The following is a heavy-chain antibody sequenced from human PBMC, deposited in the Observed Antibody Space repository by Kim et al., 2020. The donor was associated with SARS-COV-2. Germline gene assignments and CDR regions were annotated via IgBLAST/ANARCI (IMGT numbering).Heavy chain of an antibody. D-gene: IGHD2-21*01. Sequence: RSTSTYYAGSVKGRFTISRDNAKNSLYLQMNSLGAVDTAVYYCVRGDYRDYWGQGALVTVSS. CDR2: RSTST. V-gene: IGHV3-21*01. CDR3: VRGDYRDY. J-gene: IGHJ4*02.